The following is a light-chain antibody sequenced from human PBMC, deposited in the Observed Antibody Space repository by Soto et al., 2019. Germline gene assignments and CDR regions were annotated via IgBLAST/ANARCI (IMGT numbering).Light chain of an antibody. CDR1: SSNIGAVYD. Sequence: QSVLTQPPSVSGAPGQRVTISCTGSSSNIGAVYDVHWYQQLPGTAPKVLIYGNSNRPSGVPDRFSGSKSGTSASLAITGLQAEDEADYYCQSYDGSLNGWVFGGGTKVTVL. CDR3: QSYDGSLNGWV. V-gene: IGLV1-40*01. CDR2: GNS. J-gene: IGLJ3*02.